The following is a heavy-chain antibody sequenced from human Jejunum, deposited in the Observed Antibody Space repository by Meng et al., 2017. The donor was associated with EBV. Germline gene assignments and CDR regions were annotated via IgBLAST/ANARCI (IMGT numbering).Heavy chain of an antibody. CDR2: MSPDNGDT. D-gene: IGHD5-24*01. Sequence: QVQLVQSWAEVKKPGASAKVSCKASGYTFTTHHINWVRQATGQGLEYMGWMSPDNGDTGYARNFQGRLTMTRDTSISTAYMELSSLTSDDTAVYYCARGDGYNLYWGQGTLVTVSS. CDR3: ARGDGYNLY. CDR1: GYTFTTHH. J-gene: IGHJ4*02. V-gene: IGHV1-8*01.